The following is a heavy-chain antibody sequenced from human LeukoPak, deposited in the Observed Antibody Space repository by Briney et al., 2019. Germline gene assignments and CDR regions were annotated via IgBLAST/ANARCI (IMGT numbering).Heavy chain of an antibody. CDR2: TSFDVNNK. D-gene: IGHD2-2*02. Sequence: PGGSLRLSCVTSGFTFSSYAFHWVRQAPGKGLEWVATTSFDVNNKYYADSVRGRFTISRDNSKNTLYLQMDSLGAEDTAVYSCARGYCTSSSCYNDYWGQGTLVTVSS. J-gene: IGHJ4*02. CDR1: GFTFSSYA. V-gene: IGHV3-30*04. CDR3: ARGYCTSSSCYNDY.